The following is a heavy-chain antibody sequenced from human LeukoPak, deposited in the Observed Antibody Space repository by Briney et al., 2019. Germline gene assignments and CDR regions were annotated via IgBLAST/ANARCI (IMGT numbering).Heavy chain of an antibody. J-gene: IGHJ5*02. D-gene: IGHD1-26*01. CDR3: ASDQVGSGGNWFDP. Sequence: GGSLRLSCAASGFTFSNYWMDWVRQAPGKGLEWVATIWYDGSNKYYGDSVKGRFTISRDNSKSTLYMQMNSLRAEDTAVYYCASDQVGSGGNWFDPWGQGILVTVSS. CDR1: GFTFSNYW. V-gene: IGHV3-33*08. CDR2: IWYDGSNK.